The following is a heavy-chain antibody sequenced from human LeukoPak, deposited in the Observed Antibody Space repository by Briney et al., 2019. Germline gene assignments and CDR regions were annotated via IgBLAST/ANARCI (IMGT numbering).Heavy chain of an antibody. Sequence: GASVKVSCKASGYTFNNFFISWVRQAPGQGLEWVGWISPHSHTTHYAEKFQGRVTMTTDTSTTTVYMELRSLRSDDTVVYFCARGQTMYYWGQGTPVTVSS. V-gene: IGHV1-18*01. D-gene: IGHD3-10*02. CDR2: ISPHSHTT. CDR3: ARGQTMYY. CDR1: GYTFNNFF. J-gene: IGHJ4*02.